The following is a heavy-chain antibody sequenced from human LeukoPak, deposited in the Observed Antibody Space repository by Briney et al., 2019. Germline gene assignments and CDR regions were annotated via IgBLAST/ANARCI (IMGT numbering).Heavy chain of an antibody. CDR2: IKQDGSEK. Sequence: TGGSLRLSCAASGFTFNNYWMNWVRQAPGKDLEWVAAIKQDGSEKNYVASVKGRFTISRDNAKNSLYLQMNSLRGEDTAVYYCASGNYYDQGYWGQGTLVPVSS. V-gene: IGHV3-7*01. CDR3: ASGNYYDQGY. CDR1: GFTFNNYW. D-gene: IGHD3-22*01. J-gene: IGHJ4*02.